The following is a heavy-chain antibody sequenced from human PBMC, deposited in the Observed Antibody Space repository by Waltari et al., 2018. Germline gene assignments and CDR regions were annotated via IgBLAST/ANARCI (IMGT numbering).Heavy chain of an antibody. V-gene: IGHV3-74*01. J-gene: IGHJ6*02. CDR3: VRDRGMDA. CDR2: ITSDGSNT. CDR1: GFTFSGYW. Sequence: EVQLVESGGGLVQPGGSLRLSCAASGFTFSGYWMSWVRQAPGTGLAWVSHITSDGSNTGYADSVKGRFTISRDNAKNTLYMEMNSLRDEDTAVYYCVRDRGMDAWGQGTTVTVSS.